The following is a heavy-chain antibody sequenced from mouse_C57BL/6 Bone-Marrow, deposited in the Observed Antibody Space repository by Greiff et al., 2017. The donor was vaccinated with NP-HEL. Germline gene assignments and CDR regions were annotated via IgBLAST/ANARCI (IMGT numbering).Heavy chain of an antibody. D-gene: IGHD4-1*01. CDR2: ISYDGSN. CDR3: ARSWGLFDY. CDR1: GYSITSGYY. J-gene: IGHJ2*01. Sequence: EVQLQESGPGLVKPSQSLSLTCSVTGYSITSGYYWNWIRQFPGNKLEWMGYISYDGSNNYNPSLKNRISITRDTSKNQFFLKLNSVTTEDTATYYCARSWGLFDYWGQGTTLTVSS. V-gene: IGHV3-6*01.